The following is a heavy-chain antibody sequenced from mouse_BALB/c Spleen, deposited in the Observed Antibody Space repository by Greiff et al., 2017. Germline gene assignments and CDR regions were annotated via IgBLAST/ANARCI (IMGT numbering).Heavy chain of an antibody. CDR1: GYTFTSYW. Sequence: QVQLQQPGAELVKPGASVKLSCKASGYTFTSYWMHWVKQRPGQGLEWIGEIDPSDSYTNYNQKFKGKATLTVDKSSSTAYMQLSSLTSEDSAVYYCARPLRHYAMDYWGQGTSVTVSS. CDR2: IDPSDSYT. V-gene: IGHV1-69*02. J-gene: IGHJ4*01. D-gene: IGHD2-12*01. CDR3: ARPLRHYAMDY.